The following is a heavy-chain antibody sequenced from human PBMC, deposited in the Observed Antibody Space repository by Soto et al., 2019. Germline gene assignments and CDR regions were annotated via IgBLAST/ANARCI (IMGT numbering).Heavy chain of an antibody. Sequence: SETLSLTCTVSGGSISSSSYYWGWIRQPPGKWLEWIGSIYYSGSTYYNPSLKSRVTISVDTSKNQFSLKLSSVTAADTAVYYCASREQLARDYYYGMDVWGQGTTVTVSS. CDR2: IYYSGST. CDR3: ASREQLARDYYYGMDV. D-gene: IGHD6-6*01. J-gene: IGHJ6*02. V-gene: IGHV4-39*01. CDR1: GGSISSSSYY.